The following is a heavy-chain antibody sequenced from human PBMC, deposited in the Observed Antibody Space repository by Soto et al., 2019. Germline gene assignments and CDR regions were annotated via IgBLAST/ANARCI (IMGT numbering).Heavy chain of an antibody. Sequence: QVQLQESGPGLVKPSQTLSLTCTVSGGSISSGGYYWSWIRQHPGKGLEWIGYIYYSGSTYYNPSLKGRVTISVDTSKNQFSLKLSSVTAADTAVYYCARETSVGTTHHFDYWGQGTLVTVSS. D-gene: IGHD2-21*02. CDR3: ARETSVGTTHHFDY. V-gene: IGHV4-31*03. CDR2: IYYSGST. CDR1: GGSISSGGYY. J-gene: IGHJ4*02.